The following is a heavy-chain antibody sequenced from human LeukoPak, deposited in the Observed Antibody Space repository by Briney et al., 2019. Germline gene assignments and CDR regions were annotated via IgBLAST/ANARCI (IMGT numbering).Heavy chain of an antibody. Sequence: SVKVSCKASGGTFSSYAISWVRQAPGQGLEWMGGIIPIFGTANYAQKFQGRATITADKSTSTAYMELSSLRSEDTAVYYCAREGRIFPQGFDYWGQGTLVTVSS. CDR1: GGTFSSYA. CDR3: AREGRIFPQGFDY. V-gene: IGHV1-69*06. CDR2: IIPIFGTA. D-gene: IGHD2-15*01. J-gene: IGHJ4*02.